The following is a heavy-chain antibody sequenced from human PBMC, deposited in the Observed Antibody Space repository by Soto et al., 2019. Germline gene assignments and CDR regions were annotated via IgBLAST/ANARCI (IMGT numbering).Heavy chain of an antibody. CDR1: GFSFSNYA. CDR3: AKASGGRYPGSRVFDF. V-gene: IGHV3-23*01. Sequence: GGSLRLSCAASGFSFSNYAMTWVRQAPGEGLEWVSVITDSGDDSLHADSVKGRFTISRDNSKNTLYLQMTTLRAEDTAIYYFAKASGGRYPGSRVFDFWGQGTRVTVSS. J-gene: IGHJ4*02. D-gene: IGHD3-10*01. CDR2: ITDSGDDS.